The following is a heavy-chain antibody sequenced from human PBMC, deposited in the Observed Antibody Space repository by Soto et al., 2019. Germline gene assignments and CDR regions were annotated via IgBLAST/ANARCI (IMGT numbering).Heavy chain of an antibody. D-gene: IGHD3-9*01. J-gene: IGHJ5*02. V-gene: IGHV4-34*01. Sequence: SETLSLTCAVYGGSFSGYYWSWIRQPPGKGQEWIGEINHSGSTNYNPSLKSRVTISVETSKNQFSLKLSYVTAADTAAYYCGGRYFDWLLPGRSWFDPGGQGTLVTVPS. CDR2: INHSGST. CDR1: GGSFSGYY. CDR3: GGRYFDWLLPGRSWFDP.